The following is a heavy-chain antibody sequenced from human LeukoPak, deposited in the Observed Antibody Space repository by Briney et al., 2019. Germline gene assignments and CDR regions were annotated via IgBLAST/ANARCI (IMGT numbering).Heavy chain of an antibody. CDR1: GYTFTSYG. D-gene: IGHD3-3*01. Sequence: ASVKVSYKASGYTFTSYGISWVGQAPGPGREWVGWVSAYNCNTNYAQKLQGRVTMPTDTSTSTAYMELRSLRSDDTAVYYCARGASITIFGVVTNYNWFDPWGQGTLVSVSS. CDR2: VSAYNCNT. V-gene: IGHV1-18*01. J-gene: IGHJ5*02. CDR3: ARGASITIFGVVTNYNWFDP.